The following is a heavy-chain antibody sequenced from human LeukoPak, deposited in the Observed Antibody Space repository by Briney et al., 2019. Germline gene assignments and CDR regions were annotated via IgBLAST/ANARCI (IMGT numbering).Heavy chain of an antibody. CDR1: GFTFSNNA. V-gene: IGHV3-23*01. CDR2: TSTSGGSA. Sequence: GGSLRLSCAASGFTFSNNAMSWVRQAPGKGLEWVSATSTSGGSAYYADSVKGRFTISRDNSKNTLYLQMDSLRADDTAVYHCARYSGSYYYPPAWDLWGQGTLVTVSS. CDR3: ARYSGSYYYPPAWDL. D-gene: IGHD1-26*01. J-gene: IGHJ4*02.